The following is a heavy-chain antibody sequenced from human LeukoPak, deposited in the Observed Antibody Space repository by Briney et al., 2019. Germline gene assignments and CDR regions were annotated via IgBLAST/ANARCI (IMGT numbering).Heavy chain of an antibody. Sequence: PGGSLRLSCAASGFTFTSYGMHWVRQAPGKGLEWVAVIWYDGSNKYYADSVKGRFTISRDNSKNTLYLQMNSLRAEDTSVYYCARDRIQWLVRPIYYYGMDVWGQGTTVTVSS. D-gene: IGHD6-19*01. CDR2: IWYDGSNK. CDR1: GFTFTSYG. J-gene: IGHJ6*02. CDR3: ARDRIQWLVRPIYYYGMDV. V-gene: IGHV3-33*01.